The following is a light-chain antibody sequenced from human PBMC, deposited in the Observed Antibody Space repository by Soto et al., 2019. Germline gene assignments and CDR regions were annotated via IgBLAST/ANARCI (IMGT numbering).Light chain of an antibody. CDR3: QQSYRSPYT. V-gene: IGKV1-39*01. Sequence: IQMTQSPSSLSASVGDSVTVTCRASQSINIYLNWYQQKPGKAPTLLIYGASSLQSVVPSRFPRGGSRTDFTLTICSLQPEDFATYYCQQSYRSPYTVGQGTKLEIK. J-gene: IGKJ2*01. CDR1: QSINIY. CDR2: GAS.